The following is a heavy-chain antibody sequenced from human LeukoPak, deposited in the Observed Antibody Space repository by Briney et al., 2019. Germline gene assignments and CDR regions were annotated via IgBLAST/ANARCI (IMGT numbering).Heavy chain of an antibody. D-gene: IGHD2-8*01. Sequence: SETLSLTCTVSGGSISSYYWGWIRQPPGKGLEWIGSIYYSGSTYYNPSLKSRVTISVDTSKNQFSLKLSSVTAADTAVYYCARVNGAAVDIWGQGTMVTVSS. J-gene: IGHJ3*02. CDR3: ARVNGAAVDI. V-gene: IGHV4-39*07. CDR1: GGSISSYY. CDR2: IYYSGST.